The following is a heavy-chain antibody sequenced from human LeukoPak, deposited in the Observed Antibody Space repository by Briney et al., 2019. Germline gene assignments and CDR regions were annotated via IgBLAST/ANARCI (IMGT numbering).Heavy chain of an antibody. Sequence: ASVKVSCKASGYTFTSYYMHWVRQAPGKGLEWMGIINPSGGSTSYAQKFQGRVTMTRDTSTSTVYMELSSLRSEDTAVYYCAREKIEYYDILTGPPTYYYYGMDVWGQGTTVTVSS. CDR3: AREKIEYYDILTGPPTYYYYGMDV. J-gene: IGHJ6*02. V-gene: IGHV1-46*01. CDR2: INPSGGST. D-gene: IGHD3-9*01. CDR1: GYTFTSYY.